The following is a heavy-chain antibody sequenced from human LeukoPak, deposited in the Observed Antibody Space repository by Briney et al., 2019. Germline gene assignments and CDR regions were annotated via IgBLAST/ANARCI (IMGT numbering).Heavy chain of an antibody. Sequence: PGGSLRLSCAASGFTFSSYWMHWVRQAPGKGRVWVSRINTDGSSTSYADSVKGRFTISRDNAKNTLYLQMNSLRAEDTAVYYCAREYYDTSGGFDYWGQGTLVTVSS. V-gene: IGHV3-74*01. CDR3: AREYYDTSGGFDY. J-gene: IGHJ4*02. CDR2: INTDGSST. CDR1: GFTFSSYW. D-gene: IGHD3-22*01.